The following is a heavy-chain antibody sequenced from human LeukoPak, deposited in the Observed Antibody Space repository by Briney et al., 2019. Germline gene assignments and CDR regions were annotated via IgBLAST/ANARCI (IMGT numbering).Heavy chain of an antibody. D-gene: IGHD5-18*01. CDR3: ARGINTWIQLWSPLSYFDY. CDR2: INHSGST. V-gene: IGHV4-34*01. J-gene: IGHJ4*02. CDR1: GGSFSGYY. Sequence: SETLSLTCAVYGGSFSGYYWSWIRQPPGKGLEWIGEINHSGSTNYNPSLKSRVTISVDTSKNQFSLKLSSMTAADTAVYYCARGINTWIQLWSPLSYFDYWGQGTLVTVSS.